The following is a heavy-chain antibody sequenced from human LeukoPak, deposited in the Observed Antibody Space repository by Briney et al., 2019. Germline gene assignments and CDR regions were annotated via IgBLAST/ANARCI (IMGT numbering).Heavy chain of an antibody. D-gene: IGHD3-3*01. CDR3: AKARRDFDFHY. V-gene: IGHV3-30*18. CDR2: ISYDGSNK. CDR1: GFTFSSYG. J-gene: IGHJ4*01. Sequence: GRSLRLSCAASGFTFSSYGMHWVRQAPGKGLEWVAVISYDGSNKYYADSVKGRFTISRDNSKNTLYLQMNSLRAEDTAVYYCAKARRDFDFHYWGHGTLVTVSS.